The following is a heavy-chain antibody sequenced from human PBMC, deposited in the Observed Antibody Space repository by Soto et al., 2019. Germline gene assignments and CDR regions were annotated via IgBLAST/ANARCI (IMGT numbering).Heavy chain of an antibody. CDR1: SGPSSSHN. CDR2: VYKTGGT. Sequence: QVQLQQSGPGLVKPSETLSLTCTVSSGPSSSHNWGWIRQSPGRGLEWIGYVYKTGGTNYNPSLKSRGTISAYTSANHISLTLSFVTAADTAIYYCVRQGIGSLHGLVDGWGQGPTVSVSS. D-gene: IGHD1-26*01. V-gene: IGHV4-59*08. J-gene: IGHJ6*02. CDR3: VRQGIGSLHGLVDG.